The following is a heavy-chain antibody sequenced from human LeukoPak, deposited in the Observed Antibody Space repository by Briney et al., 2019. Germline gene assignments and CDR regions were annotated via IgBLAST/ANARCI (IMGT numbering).Heavy chain of an antibody. J-gene: IGHJ2*01. CDR3: ARDRGRYIDL. V-gene: IGHV6-1*01. CDR2: TYYRSKWYN. Sequence: SQTLSLTCAISGDSVSSKCAAWNWIRQSPSRGLEWLGRTYYRSKWYNDYAVSVRGPITINPDTSKNQFSLQLISVTPEDTAVYYCARDRGRYIDLWGRGTLVTVSS. CDR1: GDSVSSKCAA. D-gene: IGHD3-10*01.